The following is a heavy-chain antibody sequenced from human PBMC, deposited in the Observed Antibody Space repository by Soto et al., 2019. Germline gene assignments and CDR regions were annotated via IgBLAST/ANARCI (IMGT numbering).Heavy chain of an antibody. CDR2: ISGDSGSS. V-gene: IGHV3-9*01. CDR1: GFTFEAYS. CDR3: TKRRSARPGFDAFDP. Sequence: PGGSLRLSCAASGFTFEAYSLHWVRQLPGKGLEWVAGISGDSGSSGYADSVRGRFTVSRDNAKNSLFLQMSSLSPEDTALYYCTKRRSARPGFDAFDPWGQGTMVTVSS. J-gene: IGHJ3*01.